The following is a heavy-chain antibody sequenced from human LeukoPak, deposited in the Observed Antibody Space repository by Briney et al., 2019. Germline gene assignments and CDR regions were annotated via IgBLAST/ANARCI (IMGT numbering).Heavy chain of an antibody. CDR3: ARDRGSVLRFLEWLLGPDY. V-gene: IGHV3-21*01. CDR1: GFTFSSYS. Sequence: GGSLRLSCAASGFTFSSYSMNWVRQAPGKGLEWVLSISSSSSYIYYADSVKGRFTISRDNAKNSLYLQMNSLRAEDTAVYYCARDRGSVLRFLEWLLGPDYWGQGTLVTVSS. CDR2: ISSSSSYI. J-gene: IGHJ4*02. D-gene: IGHD3-3*01.